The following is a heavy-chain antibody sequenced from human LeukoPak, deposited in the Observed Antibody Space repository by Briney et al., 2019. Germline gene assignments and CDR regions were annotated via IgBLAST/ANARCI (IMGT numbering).Heavy chain of an antibody. Sequence: PPETPSLTCTVSGVSLCSVYCSWVRQPPGKGPEWIGDIYYCVTTNYNPSLKRRVTISLNPSKHQFSLTPRSVTAGAPAGHDFAGGIAARLWGYGFNYCYYMDVW. V-gene: IGHV4-59*01. J-gene: IGHJ6*03. D-gene: IGHD6-6*01. CDR2: IYYCVTT. CDR3: AGGIAARLWGYGFNYCYYMDV. CDR1: GVSLCSVY.